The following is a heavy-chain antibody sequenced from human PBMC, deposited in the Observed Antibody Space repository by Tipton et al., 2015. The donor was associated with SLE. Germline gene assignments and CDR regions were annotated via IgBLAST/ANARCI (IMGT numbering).Heavy chain of an antibody. Sequence: QLVQSGAEVKKPGASVKVSCKASGYTFTSYGISWVRQAPGQGLEWMGIINPSGGSTSYAQKFQGRVTMTRDTSTSTVYMELSSLRSEDTAVYDCARDQYYYGSGSPPLYWGQGTLVTVSS. V-gene: IGHV1-46*01. CDR2: INPSGGST. CDR1: GYTFTSYG. CDR3: ARDQYYYGSGSPPLY. J-gene: IGHJ4*02. D-gene: IGHD3-10*01.